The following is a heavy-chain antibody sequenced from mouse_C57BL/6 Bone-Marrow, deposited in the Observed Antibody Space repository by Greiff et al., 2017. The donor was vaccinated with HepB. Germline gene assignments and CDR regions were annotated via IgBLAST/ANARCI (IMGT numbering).Heavy chain of an antibody. CDR3: ARILVYSSSRLWYFDV. D-gene: IGHD1-1*01. J-gene: IGHJ1*03. CDR1: GYTFTSYG. V-gene: IGHV1-81*01. Sequence: QVQLQQSGAELARPGASVKLSCKASGYTFTSYGISWVKQRTGQGLEWIGEIYPRSGNTYYNEKFKGRATLTADKSSSTAYMAIRSLTSEDSAVYFGARILVYSSSRLWYFDVWGTGTTVTVSS. CDR2: IYPRSGNT.